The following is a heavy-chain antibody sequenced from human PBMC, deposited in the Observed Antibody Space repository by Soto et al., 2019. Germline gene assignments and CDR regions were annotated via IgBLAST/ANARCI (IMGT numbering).Heavy chain of an antibody. CDR2: IYYSGSA. J-gene: IGHJ5*02. Sequence: SETLSLTCSVSGGSISSYYWSWIRQPPGKGLEWIGYIYYSGSANYNPSLKSRVTISLDTSQNQFSLKLTSVTAADTAVYYCARHPSMAAINWFDPWGQGTLVTVSS. V-gene: IGHV4-59*08. CDR1: GGSISSYY. D-gene: IGHD6-6*01. CDR3: ARHPSMAAINWFDP.